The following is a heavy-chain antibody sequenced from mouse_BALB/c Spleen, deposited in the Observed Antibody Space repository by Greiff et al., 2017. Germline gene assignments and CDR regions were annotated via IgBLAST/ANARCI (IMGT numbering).Heavy chain of an antibody. J-gene: IGHJ4*01. CDR2: IRSKSNNYAT. D-gene: IGHD2-1*01. CDR1: GFTFNTYA. CDR3: VREVYGNYDGNYAMDY. V-gene: IGHV10-3*03. Sequence: EVMLVESGGGLVQPKGSLKLSCAASGFTFNTYAMHWVCQAPGKGLEWVARIRSKSNNYATYYADSVKDRFTISRDDSQSMLYLQMNNLKTEDTAMYYCVREVYGNYDGNYAMDYWGQGTSVTVSS.